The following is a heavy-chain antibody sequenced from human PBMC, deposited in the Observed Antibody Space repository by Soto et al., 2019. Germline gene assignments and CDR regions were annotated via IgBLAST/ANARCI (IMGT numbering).Heavy chain of an antibody. D-gene: IGHD3-16*02. CDR3: ARESYRFESLLDY. Sequence: PGGSLRLSCAASGFTFSSYGMHWVRQAPGKGLEWVAVIWYDGSNKYYADSVKGRFTISRDNSKNTLYLQMNSLRAEDTAVYYCARESYRFESLLDYWGQGTLVTVSS. V-gene: IGHV3-33*01. J-gene: IGHJ4*02. CDR1: GFTFSSYG. CDR2: IWYDGSNK.